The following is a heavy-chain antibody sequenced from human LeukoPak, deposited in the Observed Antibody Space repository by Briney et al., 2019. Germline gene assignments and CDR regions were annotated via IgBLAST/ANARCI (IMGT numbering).Heavy chain of an antibody. J-gene: IGHJ4*02. CDR2: IYYTGIT. CDR3: ARMGAIAGASANPDY. V-gene: IGHV4-59*01. D-gene: IGHD4/OR15-4a*01. Sequence: SETLSLTCTVSGGSISSYYWSWIRQPPGKGLEWIGYIYYTGITDYSPSLKSRVTISVDTSKNQFSLRLNSVTTADTAVYYCARMGAIAGASANPDYWGQGTLVTVSS. CDR1: GGSISSYY.